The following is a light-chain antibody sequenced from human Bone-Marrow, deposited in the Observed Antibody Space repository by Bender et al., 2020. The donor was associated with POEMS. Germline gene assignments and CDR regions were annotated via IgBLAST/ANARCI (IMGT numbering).Light chain of an antibody. CDR3: AAWHDSLNAPVV. Sequence: QSVLTQPPSASGTPGQRVIISCSGSSSNIESNSVNWYQQFPGTAPKLLIYSNNQRPLGVPDRFSGSKSGTSASLAISGLQSEDEADYYCAAWHDSLNAPVVFGGGTKLTVL. V-gene: IGLV1-44*01. CDR1: SSNIESNS. J-gene: IGLJ2*01. CDR2: SNN.